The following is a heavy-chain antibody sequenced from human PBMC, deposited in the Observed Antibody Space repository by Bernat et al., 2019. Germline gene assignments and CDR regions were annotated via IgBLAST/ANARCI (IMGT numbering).Heavy chain of an antibody. V-gene: IGHV3-73*01. CDR1: GFTFSGPA. CDR2: IRSKTNNYAT. CDR3: TSRVVPGGYGSSANWADV. J-gene: IGHJ6*02. Sequence: VQLVESGGGLVQPGGSLKLSCAASGFTFSGPAMHWVRQASGNGLAWVGRIRSKTNNYATAYAAAVKGRFTISGDDSQNTAYLQMNSLKTEDAAVYYCTSRVVPGGYGSSANWADVWGQGTTVTVSS. D-gene: IGHD2-2*01.